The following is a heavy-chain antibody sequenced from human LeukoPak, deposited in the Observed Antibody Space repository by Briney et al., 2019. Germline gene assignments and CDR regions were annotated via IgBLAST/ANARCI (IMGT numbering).Heavy chain of an antibody. Sequence: GRSLRLSCAASGFTFDDYAMHWVRQAPGKGLEWVSGISWNSGSIGYADSVKGRFTISRDNAKNSLYLQMNSLRAEDTALYYCAKGQRRIVGATYDWGQGTLVTVSS. J-gene: IGHJ4*02. V-gene: IGHV3-9*01. CDR3: AKGQRRIVGATYD. D-gene: IGHD1-26*01. CDR1: GFTFDDYA. CDR2: ISWNSGSI.